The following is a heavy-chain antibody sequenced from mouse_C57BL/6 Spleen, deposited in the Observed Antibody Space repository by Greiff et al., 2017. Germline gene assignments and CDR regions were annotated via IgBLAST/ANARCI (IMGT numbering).Heavy chain of an antibody. Sequence: EVQLQQSGPVLVKPGASVKMSCKASGYTFTDYYMNWVKQSHGKSLEWIGVINPYNGGTSYNQKFTGKATLTVDKSSSTAYMELNSLTSEDSAVYYCARDSNYDYAMDYWGQGTSVTVSS. CDR2: INPYNGGT. CDR3: ARDSNYDYAMDY. J-gene: IGHJ4*01. V-gene: IGHV1-19*01. D-gene: IGHD2-5*01. CDR1: GYTFTDYY.